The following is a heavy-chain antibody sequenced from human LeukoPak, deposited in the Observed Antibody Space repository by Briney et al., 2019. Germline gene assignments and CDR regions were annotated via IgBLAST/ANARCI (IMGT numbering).Heavy chain of an antibody. D-gene: IGHD6-19*01. CDR3: ARESVAGMGRRFDP. CDR1: GFTFSSYS. CDR2: ISSSSSYI. J-gene: IGHJ5*02. V-gene: IGHV3-21*01. Sequence: PGGSLRLSCAASGFTFSSYSMNWVRQAPGKGLEWVSSISSSSSYIYYADSVKGRFTISRDNAKNSLYLQMNSLRAEDTAVYYCARESVAGMGRRFDPWGQGTLVTVSS.